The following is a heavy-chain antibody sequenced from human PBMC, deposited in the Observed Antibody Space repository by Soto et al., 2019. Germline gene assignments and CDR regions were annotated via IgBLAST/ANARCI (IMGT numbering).Heavy chain of an antibody. CDR2: ANSDGSST. Sequence: EVQLVESGGGLVQPGGSLRLSCAASGFTFNTYWMHWVRQAPGKGLVCVSRANSDGSSTTYADSVKGRFTISRDNARNTLYLQRNSLRAEDTAVYYCTRVVRLGSAEYSYSYVMDVWGQGTTVTVSS. D-gene: IGHD1-26*01. V-gene: IGHV3-74*03. CDR1: GFTFNTYW. J-gene: IGHJ6*02. CDR3: TRVVRLGSAEYSYSYVMDV.